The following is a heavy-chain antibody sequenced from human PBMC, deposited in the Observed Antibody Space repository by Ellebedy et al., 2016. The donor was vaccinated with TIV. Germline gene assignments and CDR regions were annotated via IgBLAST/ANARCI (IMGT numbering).Heavy chain of an antibody. Sequence: SETLSLTCTVSGGSISSYYWGWIRQPPGKGLEWIGSIYYSGSTYYNPSLKSRVTISVDTSKNQFSLKLSSVTAADTAVYYCARHAPFHYFDYWGQGTLVTVSS. CDR1: GGSISSYY. D-gene: IGHD3-16*01. CDR2: IYYSGST. J-gene: IGHJ4*02. V-gene: IGHV4-39*01. CDR3: ARHAPFHYFDY.